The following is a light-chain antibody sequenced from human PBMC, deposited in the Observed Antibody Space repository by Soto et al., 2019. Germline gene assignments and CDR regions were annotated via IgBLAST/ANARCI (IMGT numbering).Light chain of an antibody. CDR1: QSVSSSF. V-gene: IGKV3-20*01. Sequence: EIVLTQSPGTLALSPGERATLSCRASQSVSSSFLAWYQQKVGQAPRILIYGASSRDTGIPDRFSGSGSGTDFTLTISRLEPEDFAVYYCQQYGSSPRTFGQGTRLEIK. J-gene: IGKJ5*01. CDR3: QQYGSSPRT. CDR2: GAS.